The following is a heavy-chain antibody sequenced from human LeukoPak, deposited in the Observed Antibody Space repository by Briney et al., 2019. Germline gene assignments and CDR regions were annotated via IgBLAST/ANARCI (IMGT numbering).Heavy chain of an antibody. CDR1: GYTFTDYY. CDR2: INPNSGVT. J-gene: IGHJ3*02. CDR3: ARGLRPRPYASGSFDAFHI. Sequence: ASVKVSCKASGYTFTDYYIHWVRQAPGQGLEWMGWINPNSGVTNYAQKFQGRVTMTRDTSISTAYMELSRLTSDDTAVYYCARGLRPRPYASGSFDAFHIWGQGTLVTVSS. D-gene: IGHD3-10*01. V-gene: IGHV1-2*02.